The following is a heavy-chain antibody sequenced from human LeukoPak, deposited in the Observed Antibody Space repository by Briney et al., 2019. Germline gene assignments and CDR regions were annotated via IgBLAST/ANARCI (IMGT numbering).Heavy chain of an antibody. CDR2: IYYSGST. D-gene: IGHD3-22*01. CDR1: GGSISSYY. J-gene: IGHJ4*02. Sequence: SEALSLTCTVSGGSISSYYWSWIRQPPGKGLEWIGYIYYSGSTNYNPSLKSRVTISVDTSKNQFSLKLSSVTAADTAVYYCARTPIYYYDSSSYYNWGQGTLVTVSS. V-gene: IGHV4-59*01. CDR3: ARTPIYYYDSSSYYN.